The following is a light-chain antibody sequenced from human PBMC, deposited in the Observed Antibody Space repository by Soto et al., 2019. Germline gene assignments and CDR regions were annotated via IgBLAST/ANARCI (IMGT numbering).Light chain of an antibody. V-gene: IGKV1-39*01. CDR2: AAC. CDR3: QQSYSTPRLT. J-gene: IGKJ4*01. Sequence: DIHMTPSTSSLSASVGDRVTITCRASQSISSYLNWYQQKPGKAPKLLIYAACSLQSGVPSRFSGSGSGTDFTLTISSLQPEDFATYYCQQSYSTPRLTFGGGTKVDIK. CDR1: QSISSY.